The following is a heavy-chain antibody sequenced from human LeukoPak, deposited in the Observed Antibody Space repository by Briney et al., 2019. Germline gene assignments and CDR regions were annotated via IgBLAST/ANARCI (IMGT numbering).Heavy chain of an antibody. V-gene: IGHV4-4*08. CDR1: GGSISSYY. J-gene: IGHJ5*02. CDR3: ARDSSGTLSGGGWFDP. D-gene: IGHD6-19*01. CDR2: VYHSGAT. Sequence: SETLSLTCTVSGGSISSYYWSWIRQPPGKGLQWIGGVYHSGATYQNPSLKSRVTISVDTSKNQFSLNLTSVTAADTAVYYCARDSSGTLSGGGWFDPWGQGTLVTVSS.